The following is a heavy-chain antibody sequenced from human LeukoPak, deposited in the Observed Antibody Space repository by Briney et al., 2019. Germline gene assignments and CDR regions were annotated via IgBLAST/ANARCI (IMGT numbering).Heavy chain of an antibody. CDR1: GASLSGGGHY. D-gene: IGHD3-22*01. CDR2: IYFSGST. CDR3: AREARYYSDSGDSYVRAFDV. J-gene: IGHJ3*01. V-gene: IGHV4-31*03. Sequence: PSQTLSLTCTVSGASLSGGGHYWSWVRQHPEKGLELISYIYFSGSTYYNPSLSRRLTVSLDTSKNQFSLKLTSVTAADTAVYYCAREARYYSDSGDSYVRAFDVWGQGTVVTVSS.